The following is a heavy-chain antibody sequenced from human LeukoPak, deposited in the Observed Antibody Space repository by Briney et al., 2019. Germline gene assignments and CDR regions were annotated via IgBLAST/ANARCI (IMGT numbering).Heavy chain of an antibody. D-gene: IGHD6-6*01. V-gene: IGHV6-1*01. CDR3: ARDQGIAARPIYYSYYMDV. CDR2: TYYRSKWYN. CDR1: GDSVSSNSAA. Sequence: SQTLSLTCAISGDSVSSNSAAWNWIRQSPSRGLEWLGRTYYRSKWYNDYAVSVKSRITINPDTSKNQFSLQLNSVTHEDTAVYYCARDQGIAARPIYYSYYMDVWGKGTTVTVSS. J-gene: IGHJ6*03.